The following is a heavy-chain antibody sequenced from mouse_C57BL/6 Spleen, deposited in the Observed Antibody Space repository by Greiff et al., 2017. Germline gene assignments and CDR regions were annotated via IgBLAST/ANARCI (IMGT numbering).Heavy chain of an antibody. Sequence: ESGPGLVKPSQSLSLTCSVTGYSITSGYYWNWIRQFPGNKLEWMGYISYDGSNNYNPSLKNRISITRDTSKNQFFLKLNSVTTEDTATYYCARGGSSHFDYWGQGTTLTVSS. V-gene: IGHV3-6*01. CDR1: GYSITSGYY. CDR2: ISYDGSN. J-gene: IGHJ2*01. CDR3: ARGGSSHFDY. D-gene: IGHD1-1*01.